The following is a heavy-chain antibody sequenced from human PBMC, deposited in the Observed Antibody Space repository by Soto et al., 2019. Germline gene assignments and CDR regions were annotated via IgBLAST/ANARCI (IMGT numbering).Heavy chain of an antibody. CDR2: IGTAGDT. D-gene: IGHD1-1*01. CDR3: ARDRYRAYGMDV. CDR1: GFTFSSYD. V-gene: IGHV3-13*01. J-gene: IGHJ6*02. Sequence: GGSLRLSCAASGFTFSSYDMHWVRQATGKVLEWVSAIGTAGDTYYPGSVKGRFTISRENAKNSLYLQMNSLRAEDTAVYYCARDRYRAYGMDVWGQGTTVTVS.